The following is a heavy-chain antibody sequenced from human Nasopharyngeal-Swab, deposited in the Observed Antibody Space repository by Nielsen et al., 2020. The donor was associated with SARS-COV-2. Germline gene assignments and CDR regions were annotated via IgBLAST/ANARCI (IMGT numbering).Heavy chain of an antibody. CDR1: GGPILNYY. Sequence: SETLSLTCTVSGGPILNYYWSWIRQPPGKGLEYIGYIYYSGNTNYNPSLKSRVTISVDTSKNQFSLKLNSVTAADTAVYYCARVGSGYGYIDSWGQGILVTVSS. CDR2: IYYSGNT. V-gene: IGHV4-59*01. CDR3: ARVGSGYGYIDS. J-gene: IGHJ4*02. D-gene: IGHD5-12*01.